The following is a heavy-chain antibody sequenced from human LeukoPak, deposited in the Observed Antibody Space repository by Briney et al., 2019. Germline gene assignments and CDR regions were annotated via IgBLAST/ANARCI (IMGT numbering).Heavy chain of an antibody. J-gene: IGHJ1*01. V-gene: IGHV4-59*08. CDR1: GGSISTYY. CDR2: IYYSGST. CDR3: ATPGAAARDEYFHY. Sequence: PSETQALTCTVSGGSISTYYWSWIRQPPGKGLEWIGFIYYSGSTNYNPSLKSRVTISVDLSKNHFSLKLTSVTAADTAVYYCATPGAAARDEYFHYWSQGTLVTVSS. D-gene: IGHD6-13*01.